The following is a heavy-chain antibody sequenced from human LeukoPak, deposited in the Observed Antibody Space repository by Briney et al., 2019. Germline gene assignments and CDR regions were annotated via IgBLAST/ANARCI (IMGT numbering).Heavy chain of an antibody. CDR1: GGTFSSYA. D-gene: IGHD6-19*01. V-gene: IGHV1-69*01. CDR3: ARDPGIAVGPGAFDI. Sequence: SVKVSCKASGGTFSSYAISWVRQAPGQGLEWMGVIIPIFGTANYAQKFQGRVTITADESTSTAYMELSSLRSEDTAVYYCARDPGIAVGPGAFDIWGQGTMVTVSS. J-gene: IGHJ3*02. CDR2: IIPIFGTA.